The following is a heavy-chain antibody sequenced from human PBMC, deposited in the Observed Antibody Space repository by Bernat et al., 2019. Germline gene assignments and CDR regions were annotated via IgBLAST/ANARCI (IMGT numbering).Heavy chain of an antibody. CDR1: GYTFTSYG. CDR2: ISAYNGNT. Sequence: QVQLVQSGAEVKKPGASVKVSCKASGYTFTSYGISWVRQAPGQGLEWMGWISAYNGNTNYAQKLQGRVTMTTDTSTSTAYMELRSLRSDDTAVYYCGIGNAVFRGGHRSYGMDVWGQGTTVTVSS. D-gene: IGHD3-10*01. V-gene: IGHV1-18*01. CDR3: GIGNAVFRGGHRSYGMDV. J-gene: IGHJ6*02.